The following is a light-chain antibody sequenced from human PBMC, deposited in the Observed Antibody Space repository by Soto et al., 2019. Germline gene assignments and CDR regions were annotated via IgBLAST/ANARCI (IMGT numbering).Light chain of an antibody. CDR1: SSDVGGYNY. V-gene: IGLV2-14*01. CDR3: SSYTSSSTLLVL. CDR2: DVS. Sequence: QSVLTQPASVSGSPGQSITISCTGPSSDVGGYNYVSWYQQYPGKAPKLMIYDVSNRPSGVSNRFSGSKSGNTASLTISGLQAEDEADYYCSSYTSSSTLLVLFGGGTQLTVL. J-gene: IGLJ2*01.